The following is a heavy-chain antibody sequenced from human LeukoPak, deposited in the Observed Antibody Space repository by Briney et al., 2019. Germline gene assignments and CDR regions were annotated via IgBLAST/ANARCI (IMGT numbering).Heavy chain of an antibody. CDR1: GFSFSSYE. V-gene: IGHV3-48*03. CDR2: ISSSADTT. Sequence: GGSLRLSCAASGFSFSSYEMNWVRQAPGKGLEWLSYISSSADTTYYADSVRGRFTISRDNAKNSMHLQMDSLRAEDTAVYYCARDRKIAFGGGFGYWGQGTLVTVSS. J-gene: IGHJ4*02. D-gene: IGHD3-16*01. CDR3: ARDRKIAFGGGFGY.